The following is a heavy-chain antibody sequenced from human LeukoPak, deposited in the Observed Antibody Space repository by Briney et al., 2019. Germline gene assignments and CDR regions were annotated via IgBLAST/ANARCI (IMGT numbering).Heavy chain of an antibody. D-gene: IGHD6-6*01. CDR3: ARGSRGAARAGRFGY. CDR2: INHSGST. Sequence: SETLSLTCAVYGGSFSGYYWSWIRQPPGKGLEWIGEINHSGSTNYNPSLKSRVTISVDTSKNQFSLKLSSVTAAATAVYYCARGSRGAARAGRFGYWGQGTLVTVSS. J-gene: IGHJ4*02. CDR1: GGSFSGYY. V-gene: IGHV4-34*01.